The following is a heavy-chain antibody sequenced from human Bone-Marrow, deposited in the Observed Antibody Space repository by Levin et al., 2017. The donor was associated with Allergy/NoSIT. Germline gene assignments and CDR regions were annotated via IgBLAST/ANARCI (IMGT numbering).Heavy chain of an antibody. V-gene: IGHV4-34*01. CDR2: INHSGST. D-gene: IGHD2-15*01. CDR1: GGSFSGYY. Sequence: SQTLSLTCAVYGGSFSGYYWSWIRQPPGKGLEWIGEINHSGSTNYNPSLKSRVTISVDTSKNQFSLKLSSVTAADTAVYYCARGPVVVVAATRRWGARIFDYWGQGTLVTVSS. J-gene: IGHJ4*02. CDR3: ARGPVVVVAATRRWGARIFDY.